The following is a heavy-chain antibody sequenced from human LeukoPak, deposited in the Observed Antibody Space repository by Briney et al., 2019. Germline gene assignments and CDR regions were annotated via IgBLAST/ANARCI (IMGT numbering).Heavy chain of an antibody. CDR1: GGSIRNLNYY. Sequence: SETLSLTCTVSGGSIRNLNYYWSWIRQPAGKGLEWIGRIYASGSTNYNPSLKSRVTISVDTSKNQFSLKLSSVTAADTAVYYCASFTYYDFWRDYWGQGTLVTVSS. J-gene: IGHJ4*02. CDR2: IYASGST. CDR3: ASFTYYDFWRDY. V-gene: IGHV4-61*02. D-gene: IGHD3-3*01.